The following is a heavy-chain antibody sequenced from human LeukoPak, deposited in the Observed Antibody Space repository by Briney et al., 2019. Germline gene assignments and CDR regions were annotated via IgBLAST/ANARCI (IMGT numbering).Heavy chain of an antibody. Sequence: VASVKDSSKPSGYTFTSYYLHWVRQALGQGLEWMGLINPSGGSTSSAQKFQGRVTMTRDMSTSTVYMELSSLRSEDTAVYYCSSGPYYFDYWGQGTLVTVSS. CDR2: INPSGGST. V-gene: IGHV1-46*03. CDR3: SSGPYYFDY. CDR1: GYTFTSYY. J-gene: IGHJ4*02.